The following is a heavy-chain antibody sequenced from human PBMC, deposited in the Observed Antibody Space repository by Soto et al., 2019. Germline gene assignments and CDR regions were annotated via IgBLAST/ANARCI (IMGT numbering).Heavy chain of an antibody. Sequence: PSETLSLTCTVSGGSISSGGYYWSWIRQHPGKGLEWIGYIYYSGSTYYNPSLKSRVTISVDTSKNQFSLKLSSVTAADTAVYYCARIGITMVRGVIMDVWGKGTTVTVSS. D-gene: IGHD3-10*01. CDR3: ARIGITMVRGVIMDV. V-gene: IGHV4-31*03. CDR1: GGSISSGGYY. CDR2: IYYSGST. J-gene: IGHJ6*03.